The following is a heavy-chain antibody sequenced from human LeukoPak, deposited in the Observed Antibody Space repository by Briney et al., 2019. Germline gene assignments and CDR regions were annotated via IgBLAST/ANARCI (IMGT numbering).Heavy chain of an antibody. CDR2: IYHSGNT. J-gene: IGHJ6*03. Sequence: PSETLSLTCTVSGYSISSGYSWGWIRQPPGKGLEWIGSIYHSGNTYYNPSLKRRVTISVDTSKNQFSLKLSSVTAADTAVYYCARQYSSSWYGYYYYYMDVWGKGTTVTISS. CDR3: ARQYSSSWYGYYYYYMDV. V-gene: IGHV4-38-2*02. D-gene: IGHD6-13*01. CDR1: GYSISSGYS.